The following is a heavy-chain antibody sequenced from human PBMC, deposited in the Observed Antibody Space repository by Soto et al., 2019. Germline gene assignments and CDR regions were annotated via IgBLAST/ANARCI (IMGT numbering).Heavy chain of an antibody. V-gene: IGHV3-33*01. Sequence: QVQVVESGGGVVHPGRSLRLSCVASGFTFSNFGMPWVRQAPGKGLERVAVIWHDGKNKYYADSAEGRFNVSRDNSKNTLYLQMASLTAADTAVYYCARDPGQDEAMDYWGQGTLVTVSS. CDR2: IWHDGKNK. CDR1: GFTFSNFG. CDR3: ARDPGQDEAMDY. J-gene: IGHJ4*02.